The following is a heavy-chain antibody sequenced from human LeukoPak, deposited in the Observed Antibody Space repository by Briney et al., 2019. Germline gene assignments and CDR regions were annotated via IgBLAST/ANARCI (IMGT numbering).Heavy chain of an antibody. CDR2: IRPSGDNT. Sequence: PGGSRRLSCAASAFTFSSYAMHWVRQAPGKGLQWGSSIRPSGDNTYYGDSVTGRFTISRDNSKNTVYLQMNNMRVDDTAVYYCARVAGWRWFDPWGQGTLVTVSS. D-gene: IGHD6-19*01. V-gene: IGHV3-23*01. CDR1: AFTFSSYA. CDR3: ARVAGWRWFDP. J-gene: IGHJ5*02.